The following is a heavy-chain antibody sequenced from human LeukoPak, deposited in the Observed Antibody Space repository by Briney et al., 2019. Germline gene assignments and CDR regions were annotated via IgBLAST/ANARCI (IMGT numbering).Heavy chain of an antibody. CDR2: INPNSGGT. D-gene: IGHD3-9*01. J-gene: IGHJ4*02. V-gene: IGHV1-2*02. CDR1: GYTFTGYY. CDR3: ARASYYDILTGYLAYYFDY. Sequence: PMASVTVSCKASGYTFTGYYMHWVRQAPGQGLEWMGWINPNSGGTNYAQKFQGRVTMTRDTSISTAYMELSRLRSDDTAVYYCARASYYDILTGYLAYYFDYWGQGTLVTVSS.